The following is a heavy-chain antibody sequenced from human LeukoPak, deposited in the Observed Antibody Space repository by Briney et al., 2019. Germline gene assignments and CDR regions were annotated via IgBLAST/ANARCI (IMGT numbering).Heavy chain of an antibody. CDR1: GGTFSSYA. J-gene: IGHJ4*02. Sequence: GSSVKVSCKASGGTFSSYAISWVRQAPGQGLEWMGGIIPIFGTVNYAQKFQGRVTITTDESTSTAYMELSSLRSEDTAVYYCARDSMSGYRLGGDYWGQGTLVTVSS. V-gene: IGHV1-69*05. CDR2: IIPIFGTV. D-gene: IGHD3-3*01. CDR3: ARDSMSGYRLGGDY.